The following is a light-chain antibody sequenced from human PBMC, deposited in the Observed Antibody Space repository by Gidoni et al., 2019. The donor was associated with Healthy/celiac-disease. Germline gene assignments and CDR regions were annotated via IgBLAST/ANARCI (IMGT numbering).Light chain of an antibody. Sequence: SALTQPASVSGSPGQSITISCTGTSSDVGSYNLVSWYQQHPGKAPKLMIYEGSKRPSGVSNRFSGSKSGNTASLTISGLQAEDEADYYCCSYAGISTVLFGGGTKLTV. CDR3: CSYAGISTVL. V-gene: IGLV2-23*01. CDR2: EGS. CDR1: SSDVGSYNL. J-gene: IGLJ2*01.